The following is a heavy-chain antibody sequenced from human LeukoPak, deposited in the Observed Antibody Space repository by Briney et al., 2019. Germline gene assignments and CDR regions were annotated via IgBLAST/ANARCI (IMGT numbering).Heavy chain of an antibody. CDR1: GGSFSGYY. V-gene: IGHV4-34*01. CDR3: AVSLNPQFAYYYGMDV. J-gene: IGHJ6*02. Sequence: SETLSLTCAVYGGSFSGYYWSWIRQPPGKGLEWIGEINHSVSTNYNPSLKSRVTISVDTSKNQFSLKLSSVTAADTAVYYCAVSLNPQFAYYYGMDVWGQGTTVTVSS. CDR2: INHSVST. D-gene: IGHD3-10*01.